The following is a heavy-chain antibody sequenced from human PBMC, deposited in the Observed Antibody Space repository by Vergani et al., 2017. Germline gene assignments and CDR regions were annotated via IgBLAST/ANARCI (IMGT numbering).Heavy chain of an antibody. CDR3: ARHTTYTDS. CDR1: EYSFGNYW. D-gene: IGHD1-1*01. CDR2: IYPADSDT. V-gene: IGHV5-51*01. J-gene: IGHJ4*02. Sequence: EVELVQSGPEMRKPGESLKIPCKGSEYSFGNYWIGWVRQMPGKGLEWMGIIYPADSDTRYSPSFQGQVTISADKSISTAFLQWDSLKASDTALYYCARHTTYTDSWGQGTRVTVSS.